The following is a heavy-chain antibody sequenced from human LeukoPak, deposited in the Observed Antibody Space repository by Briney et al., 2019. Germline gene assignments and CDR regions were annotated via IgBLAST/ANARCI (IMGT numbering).Heavy chain of an antibody. D-gene: IGHD4-23*01. Sequence: GASVTVSCPASGYTFTSYGIAWLRQAPGQGLEWMGWVRPYNGDTKYKESLQGRVTLTTDTSTSTAYMELRSLKSDDRAIYYCARALSGNSDRVSFTEFDSWGQGTLVTVSS. CDR1: GYTFTSYG. CDR2: VRPYNGDT. V-gene: IGHV1-18*01. CDR3: ARALSGNSDRVSFTEFDS. J-gene: IGHJ4*02.